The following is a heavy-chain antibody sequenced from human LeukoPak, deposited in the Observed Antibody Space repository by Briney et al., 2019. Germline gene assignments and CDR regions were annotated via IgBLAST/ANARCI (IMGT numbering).Heavy chain of an antibody. D-gene: IGHD5-24*01. V-gene: IGHV4-59*01. J-gene: IGHJ6*02. CDR3: ARITDGRDGYNYYYGMDV. CDR2: IYYSGST. CDR1: GGSIISYY. Sequence: PSETLSLTCTVSGGSIISYYWSWIRQPPGKGLEWIGYIYYSGSTSYNPSLKSRVTISVDTSKKQFSLKLSSVTAADTAVYYCARITDGRDGYNYYYGMDVWGQGTTVTVSS.